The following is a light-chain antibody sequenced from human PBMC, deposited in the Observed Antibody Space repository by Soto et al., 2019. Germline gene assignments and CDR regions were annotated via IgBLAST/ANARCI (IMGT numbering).Light chain of an antibody. Sequence: QSVLTQPPSVSGAPGQRATISCTGSSSNIGAGYDVHWYQQPPGTAPKLLIYGNSNRPSGVPDRFSGSKSGTSASLAITGLQAEDEADYYCQSYDSSLSGPYVFGTGTKVTVL. V-gene: IGLV1-40*01. CDR2: GNS. CDR1: SSNIGAGYD. CDR3: QSYDSSLSGPYV. J-gene: IGLJ1*01.